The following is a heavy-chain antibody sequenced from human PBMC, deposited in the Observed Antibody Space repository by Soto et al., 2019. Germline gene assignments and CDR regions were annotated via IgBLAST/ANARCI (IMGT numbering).Heavy chain of an antibody. J-gene: IGHJ6*02. D-gene: IGHD3-16*01. CDR1: GFTFSRYW. CDR3: ASNYAYAEGYYWYGIDV. V-gene: IGHV3-74*01. Sequence: EVQLVESGGGLVLPGGSLRLSCAASGFTFSRYWMHWVRQAPGKGLVWVSRISSYGSDTHYAESVKGRFTISRDNAKTTLYLQMNSLRADDTAVYYCASNYAYAEGYYWYGIDVWGQGTTVTVSS. CDR2: ISSYGSDT.